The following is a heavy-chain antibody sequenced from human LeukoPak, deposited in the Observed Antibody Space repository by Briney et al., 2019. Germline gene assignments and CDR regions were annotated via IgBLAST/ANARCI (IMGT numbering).Heavy chain of an antibody. V-gene: IGHV1-8*01. CDR3: ARTGYCSGGSCSHPSYYYYYGMDV. D-gene: IGHD2-15*01. CDR1: GYTFTSDD. Sequence: ASVKVSCKASGYTFTSDDINWVRLATGQGLEWMGWMNPNSGNTGYAQKFQGRVTMTRNTSISTAYMELSSLRSEDTAVYYCARTGYCSGGSCSHPSYYYYYGMDVWGQGTTVTVSS. CDR2: MNPNSGNT. J-gene: IGHJ6*02.